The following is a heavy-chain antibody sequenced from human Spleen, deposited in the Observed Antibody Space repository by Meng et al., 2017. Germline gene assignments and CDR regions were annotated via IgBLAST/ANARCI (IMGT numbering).Heavy chain of an antibody. V-gene: IGHV3-23*01. CDR1: GFTFNSYG. Sequence: GESLKISCAGSGFTFNSYGMSWVRQAPGKGLEWVSGISGSGGSTYYADSVRGRFTISRDNTKNSLYLQMNSLRAEDTAVYYCAKDGRTIYYYDSSGLNWFDPWGQGTLVTVSS. D-gene: IGHD3-22*01. J-gene: IGHJ5*02. CDR3: AKDGRTIYYYDSSGLNWFDP. CDR2: ISGSGGST.